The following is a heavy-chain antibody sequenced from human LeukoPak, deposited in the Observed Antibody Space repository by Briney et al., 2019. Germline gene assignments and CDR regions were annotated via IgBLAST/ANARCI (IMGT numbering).Heavy chain of an antibody. D-gene: IGHD3-16*01. Sequence: VASVKVSCKASGYTFTSYAMHWVRQAPGQRLEWMGWINAGNGNTKYSQKFQGRVTITRDTSASTAYMELSSLRSEDTAVYYCARGSEYYDYVWGSYPDYFDYWGQGTLVTVSS. J-gene: IGHJ4*02. CDR1: GYTFTSYA. V-gene: IGHV1-3*01. CDR3: ARGSEYYDYVWGSYPDYFDY. CDR2: INAGNGNT.